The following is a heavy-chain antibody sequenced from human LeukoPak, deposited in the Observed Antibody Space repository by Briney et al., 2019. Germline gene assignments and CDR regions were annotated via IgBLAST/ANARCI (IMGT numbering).Heavy chain of an antibody. CDR1: GGSISSSGYY. Sequence: QPSETLSLTCTVSGGSISSSGYYWNWIRQPPGKGLEWIGYIYHDGTTYYNPSLKSRVTISVDGSKNQLSLQLTSVTAADTAVYYCARWADYWGQGTLVTVSS. J-gene: IGHJ4*02. CDR3: ARWADY. V-gene: IGHV4-30-2*01. CDR2: IYHDGTT.